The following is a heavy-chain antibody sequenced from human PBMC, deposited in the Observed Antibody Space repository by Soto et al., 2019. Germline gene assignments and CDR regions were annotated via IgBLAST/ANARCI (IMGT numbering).Heavy chain of an antibody. D-gene: IGHD3-10*01. CDR3: AREWSTSGDLDY. CDR1: GFTFSSHS. J-gene: IGHJ4*02. Sequence: GGSLRLSCAASGFTFSSHSIQWVRQAPGKGLEWVAVISYDGSIKYYADSVKGRFTISRDNSKNTAYLQMNSLRAEDTAVFYCAREWSTSGDLDYWGQGTLVTVSS. V-gene: IGHV3-30-3*01. CDR2: ISYDGSIK.